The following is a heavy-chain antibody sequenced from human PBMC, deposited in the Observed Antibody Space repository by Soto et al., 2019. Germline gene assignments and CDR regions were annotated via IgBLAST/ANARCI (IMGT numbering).Heavy chain of an antibody. CDR3: ARDLYSNYGYYYYGMDV. CDR2: ISGSGGTT. V-gene: IGHV3-23*01. J-gene: IGHJ6*02. Sequence: LTLSCAASGFTFSSYAMSWVRQAPVKALEWVSAISGSGGTTYYADSVKGRFTISRDNAKNSLYLQTNSLRAEDTAVSYCARDLYSNYGYYYYGMDVWGQGTRVSVSS. CDR1: GFTFSSYA. D-gene: IGHD4-4*01.